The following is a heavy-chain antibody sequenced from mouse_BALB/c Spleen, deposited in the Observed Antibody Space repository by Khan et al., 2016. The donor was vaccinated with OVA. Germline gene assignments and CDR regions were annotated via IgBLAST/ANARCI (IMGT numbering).Heavy chain of an antibody. J-gene: IGHJ2*01. CDR2: INPSSGYT. CDR3: ARTHER. V-gene: IGHV1-4*01. Sequence: QMQLEESGAELARPGASVKMSCKASGYTFTSYTMHWVKQRPGQGLEWIGYINPSSGYTKYNQKFKDKATLTADKSSSTAYMQLSSLTSEDSAIYYCARTHERWGQGTTLTVSS. CDR1: GYTFTSYT.